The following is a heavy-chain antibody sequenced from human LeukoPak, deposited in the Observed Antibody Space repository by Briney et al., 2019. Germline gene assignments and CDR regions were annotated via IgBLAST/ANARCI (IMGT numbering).Heavy chain of an antibody. V-gene: IGHV1-69*13. CDR2: IIPIFGTA. D-gene: IGHD5-18*01. Sequence: ASVKVSCKASGGTFSSYAISWVRQAPGQGLEWMGGIIPIFGTANYAQKFQGRVTITADESTSTAYMELSSLRSEDTAVYYCARGGRGYSYGYSFYWGQGTLVTVSS. J-gene: IGHJ4*02. CDR3: ARGGRGYSYGYSFY. CDR1: GGTFSSYA.